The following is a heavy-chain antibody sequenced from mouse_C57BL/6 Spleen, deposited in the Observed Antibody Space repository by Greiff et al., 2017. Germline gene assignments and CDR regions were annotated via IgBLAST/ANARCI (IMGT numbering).Heavy chain of an antibody. Sequence: EVKVVESGGGLVKPGGSLKLSCAASGFTFSSYAMSWVRQTPEKRLEWVATISDGGSYTYYPDNVKGRFTISRDNAKNNLYLQMSHLKSEDTAMYYCARVHDGGYYAMDYWGQGTSVTVSS. CDR1: GFTFSSYA. CDR3: ARVHDGGYYAMDY. J-gene: IGHJ4*01. V-gene: IGHV5-4*03. D-gene: IGHD2-3*01. CDR2: ISDGGSYT.